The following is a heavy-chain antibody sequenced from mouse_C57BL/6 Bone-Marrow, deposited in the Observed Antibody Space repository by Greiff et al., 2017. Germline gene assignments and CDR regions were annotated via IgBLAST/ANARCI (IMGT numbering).Heavy chain of an antibody. D-gene: IGHD1-1*01. Sequence: QVQLQQSGAELARPGASVKLSCKASGYTFTSYGISWVKQRTGQGLEWIGEIYPRSGNTYYNEKFKGKATLTADKSSSTAYMELRSLTSEDSAVYFCARKGGGSSFYWYFDVWGTGTTVTVSS. CDR1: GYTFTSYG. J-gene: IGHJ1*03. V-gene: IGHV1-81*01. CDR2: IYPRSGNT. CDR3: ARKGGGSSFYWYFDV.